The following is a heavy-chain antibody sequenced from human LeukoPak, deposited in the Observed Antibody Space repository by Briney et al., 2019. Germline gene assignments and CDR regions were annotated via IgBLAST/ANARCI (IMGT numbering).Heavy chain of an antibody. CDR2: ISSGGDFI. CDR1: GFTFDDYG. D-gene: IGHD3-22*01. V-gene: IGHV3-11*04. Sequence: PGGSLRLSCAASGFTFDDYGMSWVRQAPGKGLEWVSYISSGGDFIHYADSVEGRFTISRDNTKKSLYLQMNSLRAEDTAVYFCASYDSSGYGALQHWGQGTLVTVSS. CDR3: ASYDSSGYGALQH. J-gene: IGHJ1*01.